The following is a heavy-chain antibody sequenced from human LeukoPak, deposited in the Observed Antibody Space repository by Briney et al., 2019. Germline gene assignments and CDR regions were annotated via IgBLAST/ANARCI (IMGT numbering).Heavy chain of an antibody. D-gene: IGHD3-10*01. J-gene: IGHJ5*02. CDR1: GYTFTSYG. CDR3: ARDRKRTYYYGSGSYYKVHWFDP. Sequence: ASVKVSCKASGYTFTSYGISWVRQAPGQGLEWMGWISAYNGNTNYAQKLQGRVTMTTDTSTSTAYMELRSLRSDDTAVYYCARDRKRTYYYGSGSYYKVHWFDPWGQGTPVTVSS. V-gene: IGHV1-18*01. CDR2: ISAYNGNT.